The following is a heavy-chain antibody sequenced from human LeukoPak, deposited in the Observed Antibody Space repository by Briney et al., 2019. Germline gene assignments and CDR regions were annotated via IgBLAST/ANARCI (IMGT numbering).Heavy chain of an antibody. D-gene: IGHD4-17*01. CDR2: IHPSGGST. CDR1: GYTFTSYY. Sequence: ASVTVSCKASGYTFTSYYMHWVRRAPGQGLEWMGIIHPSGGSTSYAQKFQGRVTMTRDTSTSTVYMELSSLRSEDTAVYYCARAHLHYGDSIHDLDYWGQGTLVTVSS. CDR3: ARAHLHYGDSIHDLDY. V-gene: IGHV1-46*01. J-gene: IGHJ4*02.